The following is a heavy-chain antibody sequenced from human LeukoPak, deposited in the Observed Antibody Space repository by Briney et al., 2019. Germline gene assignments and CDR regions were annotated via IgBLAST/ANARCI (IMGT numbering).Heavy chain of an antibody. CDR2: IKSKIDGGTI. J-gene: IGHJ5*02. D-gene: IGHD2-21*02. Sequence: GRSLRLSCAASVFTFSSYAMSCVREAPGKGLEWVGRIKSKIDGGTIDYAGPVKGRFTISRDDSRNTVSLQMNSLKIEDTAVYYCTAALPWFDPWGQGTLVTVSS. CDR1: VFTFSSYA. CDR3: TAALPWFDP. V-gene: IGHV3-15*01.